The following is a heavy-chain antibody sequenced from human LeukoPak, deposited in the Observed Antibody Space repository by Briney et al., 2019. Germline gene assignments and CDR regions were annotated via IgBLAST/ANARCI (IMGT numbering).Heavy chain of an antibody. CDR2: IYYSGST. CDR3: ARDQKGASCYDK. J-gene: IGHJ4*02. D-gene: IGHD2-2*01. Sequence: SETLSLTCTVSGGSINSYYWSSIRQPPGKGLEWIGYIYYSGSTNYNPSLKSRVTISADTAKNQFSLKLSSVTAADTAVYYCARDQKGASCYDKWGQGTLVTVSS. V-gene: IGHV4-59*01. CDR1: GGSINSYY.